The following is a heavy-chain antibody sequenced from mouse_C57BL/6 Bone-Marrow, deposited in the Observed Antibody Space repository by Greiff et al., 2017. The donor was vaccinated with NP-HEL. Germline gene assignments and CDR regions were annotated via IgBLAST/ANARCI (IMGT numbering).Heavy chain of an antibody. CDR1: GYTFTSYW. Sequence: QVQLQQSGAELVRPGTSVKLSCKASGYTFTSYWMHWVKQRPGQGLEWIGVIDPSDSYTNYNQKFKGKATLTVDTSSSTAYMQHSSLTSEDSAVYYCARGREIYYYGSSYWYFDVWGTGTTVTVSS. J-gene: IGHJ1*03. V-gene: IGHV1-59*01. CDR2: IDPSDSYT. D-gene: IGHD1-1*01. CDR3: ARGREIYYYGSSYWYFDV.